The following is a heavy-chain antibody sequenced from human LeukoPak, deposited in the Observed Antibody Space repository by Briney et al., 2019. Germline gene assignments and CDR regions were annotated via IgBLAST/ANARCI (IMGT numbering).Heavy chain of an antibody. CDR1: GYTFTGYY. CDR2: MNANSGGT. D-gene: IGHD3-22*01. V-gene: IGHV1-2*02. J-gene: IGHJ4*02. CDR3: ARVTTYYYDSSGYSYFDY. Sequence: ASAKVSCKASGYTFTGYYMHWVRQAPGQGLESMGWMNANSGGTNYAQKFQGRVTMTRDTSISTAYMKLSRLRSDDTAVYYCARVTTYYYDSSGYSYFDYWGQGTLVTVSS.